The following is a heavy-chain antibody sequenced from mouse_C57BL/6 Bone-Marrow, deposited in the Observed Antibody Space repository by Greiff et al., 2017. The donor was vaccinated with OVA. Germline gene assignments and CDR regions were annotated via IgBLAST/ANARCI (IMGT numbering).Heavy chain of an antibody. CDR3: ARRSRLLHWYFDV. J-gene: IGHJ1*03. Sequence: QVQLQQPGAELVMPGASVKLSCKASGYTFTSYWMHWVKQRPGQGLEWIGEIDPSDSYTNYNQKFKGKSTLTVDKSSSTAYMQLSSLTSEDSAVYYCARRSRLLHWYFDVWGTGTTVTVSS. CDR1: GYTFTSYW. V-gene: IGHV1-69*01. CDR2: IDPSDSYT. D-gene: IGHD1-1*01.